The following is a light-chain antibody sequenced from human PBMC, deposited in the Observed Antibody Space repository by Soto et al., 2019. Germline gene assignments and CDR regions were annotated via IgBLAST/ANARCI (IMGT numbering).Light chain of an antibody. CDR1: QSVTTN. CDR3: QQYNVWPLT. V-gene: IGKV3-15*01. J-gene: IGKJ4*01. CDR2: VAS. Sequence: EIVMTQSPVTLSVSPGNRATLSSRASQSVTTNLAWYQHKPGQPPKLLIYVASTRATGIPARFSGSGSGTEFTLTISSLQSEDFAVYYCQQYNVWPLTFGGGTKVEFK.